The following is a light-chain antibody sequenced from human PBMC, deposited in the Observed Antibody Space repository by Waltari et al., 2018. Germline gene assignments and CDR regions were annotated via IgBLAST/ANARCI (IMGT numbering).Light chain of an antibody. J-gene: IGKJ5*01. CDR1: QDISNY. Sequence: DIQLTQSPSFLSASVGDRVTITCRASQDISNYLAWYQQRPGKAPQLLISAAFSLQSGVPSRFSGSRSGTEFTLTISSLQPEDAATYYCHQYHVPPLTFGQGTRLEIK. CDR3: HQYHVPPLT. V-gene: IGKV1-9*01. CDR2: AAF.